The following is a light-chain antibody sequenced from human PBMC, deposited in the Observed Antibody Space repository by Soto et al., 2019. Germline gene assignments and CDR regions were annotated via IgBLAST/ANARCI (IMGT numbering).Light chain of an antibody. Sequence: EIVMTQSPATLSVSPGERTTLSCRASQSVSRILAWCQQKPGQAPRLLIYGASTRATGIPVRFSGSGSGTEFTLTISSLQSEDFAVYYCQQYDKWPPTFGQGTKVDIK. J-gene: IGKJ1*01. V-gene: IGKV3-15*01. CDR1: QSVSRI. CDR2: GAS. CDR3: QQYDKWPPT.